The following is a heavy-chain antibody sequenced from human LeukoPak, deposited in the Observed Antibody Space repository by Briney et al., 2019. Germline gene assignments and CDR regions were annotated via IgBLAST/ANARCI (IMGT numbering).Heavy chain of an antibody. Sequence: GGSLRLSCAASGFTVSSNYMSWVRQAPGKGLEWVSVIYSGGSTYYADSVKGRFTISRDNSKNTLYLQMNSLRAEDTAVYYCASIRFREYFDYWGQGTLVTVSS. V-gene: IGHV3-66*01. CDR1: GFTVSSNY. CDR3: ASIRFREYFDY. J-gene: IGHJ4*02. D-gene: IGHD3-3*01. CDR2: IYSGGST.